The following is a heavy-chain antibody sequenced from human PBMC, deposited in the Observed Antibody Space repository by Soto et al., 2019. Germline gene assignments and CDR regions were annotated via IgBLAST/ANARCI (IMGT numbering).Heavy chain of an antibody. J-gene: IGHJ4*02. Sequence: GGSLRLSCAASGFTFSSYAMSWVRQSPGKGLEWVSVISGSGDSTYYADSVKGRFTISRDNSKNTLYLQMNSLRVEDTAIYYCAKGGTYFDYWGQGILVTVSS. CDR3: AKGGTYFDY. V-gene: IGHV3-23*01. CDR1: GFTFSSYA. CDR2: ISGSGDST.